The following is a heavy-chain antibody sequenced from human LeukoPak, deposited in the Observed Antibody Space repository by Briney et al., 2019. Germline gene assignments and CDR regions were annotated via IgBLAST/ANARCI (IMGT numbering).Heavy chain of an antibody. CDR3: VRDRGYCSGGTCYALWDY. CDR1: GFTFSSYA. Sequence: GGSLRLSCAASGFTFSSYAMSWVRQTPGKGLEWVSAISGSGGSTYYADSVKGRFTISRDNSKNTLYLQMNSLRAEDTATYYCVRDRGYCSGGTCYALWDYWGQGTLVTVSS. D-gene: IGHD2-15*01. V-gene: IGHV3-23*01. CDR2: ISGSGGST. J-gene: IGHJ4*02.